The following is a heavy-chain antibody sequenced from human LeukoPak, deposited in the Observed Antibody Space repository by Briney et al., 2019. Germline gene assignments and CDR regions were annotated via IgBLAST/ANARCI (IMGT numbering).Heavy chain of an antibody. Sequence: PGGSLRLSCAASGFTFSSYEMNWVRQAPGKGLEWVSYISSSGSTIYYADSVKGRFTTSRDNAKNSPYLQMNSLRADDTAVYYCAREFRGPGRFDYWGQGTLVTVSS. CDR2: ISSSGSTI. V-gene: IGHV3-48*03. D-gene: IGHD3-10*01. CDR3: AREFRGPGRFDY. J-gene: IGHJ4*02. CDR1: GFTFSSYE.